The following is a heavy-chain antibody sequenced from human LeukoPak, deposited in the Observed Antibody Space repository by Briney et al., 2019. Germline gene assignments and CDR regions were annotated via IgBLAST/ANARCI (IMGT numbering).Heavy chain of an antibody. J-gene: IGHJ6*03. V-gene: IGHV4-4*07. D-gene: IGHD2-2*01. CDR1: GGSISSYY. Sequence: SETLSLTCTVSGGSISSYYWSWIRQPAGKGLEWNGRIYTSGSTNYNPSLKSRVTMSVDTSKNQFSLKLSSVTAADTAVYYCARASRYCSSTSCQGGAYYYYMDVWGKGTTVTVSS. CDR2: IYTSGST. CDR3: ARASRYCSSTSCQGGAYYYYMDV.